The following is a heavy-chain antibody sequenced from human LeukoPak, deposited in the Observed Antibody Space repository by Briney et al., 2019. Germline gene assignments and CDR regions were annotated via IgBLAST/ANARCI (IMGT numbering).Heavy chain of an antibody. J-gene: IGHJ6*02. V-gene: IGHV3-11*01. CDR3: ASRYYYDMGMDV. D-gene: IGHD3-22*01. CDR1: GFTFSDYY. CDR2: ISSSGSTI. Sequence: PGGSLRLSCAASGFTFSDYYMSWIRQAPGKGLEWVSYISSSGSTIYYADSVKGRFTISRDNAKNSLYLQLNSLRAEDTAVYYCASRYYYDMGMDVWGQGTTVTVSS.